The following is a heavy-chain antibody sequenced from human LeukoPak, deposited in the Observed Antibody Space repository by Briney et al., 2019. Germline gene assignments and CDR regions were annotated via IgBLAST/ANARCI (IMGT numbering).Heavy chain of an antibody. J-gene: IGHJ4*02. V-gene: IGHV2-5*02. D-gene: IGHD4-17*01. CDR3: ARPQGPYGDYVGYFDY. CDR1: GFSLSTTGMG. Sequence: SGPTLVNPTQTLTLTCTLSGFSLSTTGMGVGWFRQSPGKALEWLALIYWDDNKRYSPSLKSRLTITKDTSESQVVLTLTNMDPVDTATYYCARPQGPYGDYVGYFDYWSLGTLVTVSS. CDR2: IYWDDNK.